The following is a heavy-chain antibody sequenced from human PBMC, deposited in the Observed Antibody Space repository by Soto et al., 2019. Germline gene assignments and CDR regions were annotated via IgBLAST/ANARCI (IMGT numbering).Heavy chain of an antibody. D-gene: IGHD2-15*01. V-gene: IGHV3-66*01. CDR2: IYSGGNT. Sequence: GGTLRLSCAASGFTVSSNYMNWVRQAPEKEKERVTVIYSGGNTYYADSEKGRFTITSDKSKNTLYLQMNSLRAEDTAVYYCARAGGGYCSGGSCLNAFDIWGQGTMVTVSS. J-gene: IGHJ3*02. CDR3: ARAGGGYCSGGSCLNAFDI. CDR1: GFTVSSNY.